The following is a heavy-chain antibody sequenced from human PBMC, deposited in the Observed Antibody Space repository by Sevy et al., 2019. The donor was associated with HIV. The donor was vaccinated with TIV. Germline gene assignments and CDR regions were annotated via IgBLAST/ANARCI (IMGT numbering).Heavy chain of an antibody. CDR1: GFTFDDYA. Sequence: GGSLRLSCAASGFTFDDYAMHWVRQAPGKGLEWVSGISWNSGTIGYADSVKGRFTISRDNAKNSLYLLMNSLRAEDTALYYCARTEAYYYGMDVWGQGTTVTVSS. CDR2: ISWNSGTI. V-gene: IGHV3-9*01. CDR3: ARTEAYYYGMDV. D-gene: IGHD2-21*02. J-gene: IGHJ6*02.